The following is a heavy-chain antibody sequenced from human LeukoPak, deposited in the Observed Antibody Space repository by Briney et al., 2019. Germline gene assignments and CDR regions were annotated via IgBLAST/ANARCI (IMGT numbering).Heavy chain of an antibody. D-gene: IGHD3-10*01. V-gene: IGHV3-23*01. CDR3: AKDSGRLGYFDY. CDR1: GFIFSNYA. CDR2: IDSTGAHT. J-gene: IGHJ4*02. Sequence: PGGSLRLSCAASGFIFSNYAMSWVRQAPGKGLEWVSAIDSTGAHTWYADSVKGRFTISKDSSKTILYLQMNSLRAEDTAVYYCAKDSGRLGYFDYWGQGTLVTVSS.